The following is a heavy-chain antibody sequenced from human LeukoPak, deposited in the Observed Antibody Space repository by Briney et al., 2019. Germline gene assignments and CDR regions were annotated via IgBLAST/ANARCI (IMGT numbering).Heavy chain of an antibody. CDR3: ARTSSSWYNWFDP. D-gene: IGHD6-13*01. CDR1: GGSLSSGSYY. J-gene: IGHJ5*02. Sequence: SETLSLTCTVSGGSLSSGSYYWSWIRQPAGQGLEGIGRIYTSGSTNYNPYLKSRVTMSVDTSKNQFSLKLSSVTAADTAVYYCARTSSSWYNWFDPWGQGTLVTVSS. CDR2: IYTSGST. V-gene: IGHV4-61*02.